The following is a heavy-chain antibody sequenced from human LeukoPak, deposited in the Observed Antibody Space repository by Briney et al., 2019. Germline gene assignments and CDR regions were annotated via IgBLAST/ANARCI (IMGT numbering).Heavy chain of an antibody. V-gene: IGHV1-24*01. J-gene: IGHJ5*02. Sequence: GASVKVSCKVSGYTLTELSMHWVRLAPGKGLEWMGGFDPEDGETIYAQKFQGRVTMTEDTSTDTAYMELSSLRSEDTAVYYCATVTYYDILTGYPDAHFDPWGQGTLVTVSS. D-gene: IGHD3-9*01. CDR2: FDPEDGET. CDR3: ATVTYYDILTGYPDAHFDP. CDR1: GYTLTELS.